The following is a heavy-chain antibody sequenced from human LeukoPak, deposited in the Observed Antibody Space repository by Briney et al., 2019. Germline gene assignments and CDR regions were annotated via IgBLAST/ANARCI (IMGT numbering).Heavy chain of an antibody. V-gene: IGHV3-7*01. CDR2: IKQDGSDK. J-gene: IGHJ4*02. CDR3: AREPYYYDSSGHDY. D-gene: IGHD3-22*01. Sequence: GGSLRLSCAASGFTFSSYWMTWVRQAPGKGLEWVANIKQDGSDKYYVDSVKGRFSISRDNAKNSLYLQMNSLRAEDTAVYYCAREPYYYDSSGHDYWGQGTLVTVSS. CDR1: GFTFSSYW.